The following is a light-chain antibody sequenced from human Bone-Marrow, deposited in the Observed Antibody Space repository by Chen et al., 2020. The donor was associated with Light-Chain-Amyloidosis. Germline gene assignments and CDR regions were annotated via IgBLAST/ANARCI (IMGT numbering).Light chain of an antibody. V-gene: IGLV3-25*03. J-gene: IGLJ2*01. Sequence: SYELTQPPSVSVSPGQTARITCSGDDLPTKYAYWYQQKPGQAPVLVIHRDTERPWGISERFSGSSSGTTATLTISGVQAEDVADYHCQSADSSGTYEVIFGGGTKLTVL. CDR2: RDT. CDR3: QSADSSGTYEVI. CDR1: DLPTKY.